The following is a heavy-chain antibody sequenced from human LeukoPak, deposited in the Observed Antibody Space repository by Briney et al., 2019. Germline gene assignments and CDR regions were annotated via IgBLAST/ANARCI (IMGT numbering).Heavy chain of an antibody. D-gene: IGHD3-10*01. J-gene: IGHJ4*02. CDR3: AREWNYYGSGSYYYAY. Sequence: PSETLSLTCAVYGGSFSGYYWSWIRQPPGKGLEWIGEINHSGSTNYNPSLKSRVTISVDTSKNQFSLKLTSVTAADTAVYYCAREWNYYGSGSYYYAYWGQGTLVTVSS. CDR2: INHSGST. CDR1: GGSFSGYY. V-gene: IGHV4-34*01.